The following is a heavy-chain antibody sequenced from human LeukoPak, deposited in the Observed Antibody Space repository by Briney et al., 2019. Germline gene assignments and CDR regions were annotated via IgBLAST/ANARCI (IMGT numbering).Heavy chain of an antibody. CDR3: ARDRIVVVTAQYYYYHDMDV. D-gene: IGHD2-21*02. CDR1: GFTFSRYW. V-gene: IGHV3-7*01. CDR2: IKQDGDEK. J-gene: IGHJ6*02. Sequence: GGSLRLSCAASGFTFSRYWMTWVRQAPGKGLEWVANIKQDGDEKHYVDSVKGRFTISRDNAKNSLFVQMNSLRAEDTAVYYCARDRIVVVTAQYYYYHDMDVWGQGTTVTVSS.